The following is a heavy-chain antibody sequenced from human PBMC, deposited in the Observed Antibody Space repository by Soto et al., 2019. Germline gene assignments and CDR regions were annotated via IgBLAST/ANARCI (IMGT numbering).Heavy chain of an antibody. CDR2: IYYSGST. J-gene: IGHJ4*02. CDR3: ARTIDGANYDY. Sequence: SLTMRLTWTVAGGNIISYDWSWIRQPPGKGLEWIGYIYYSGSTNYNPSLKSRVTISVDTSKNQFSLKLRSVTVTETAVYSCARTIDGANYDYWAQGTLGTVYS. D-gene: IGHD2-8*01. CDR1: GGNIISYD. V-gene: IGHV4-59*01.